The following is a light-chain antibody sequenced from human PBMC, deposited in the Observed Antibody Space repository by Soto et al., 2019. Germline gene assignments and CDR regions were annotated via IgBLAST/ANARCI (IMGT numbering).Light chain of an antibody. Sequence: EIVLTQSPGTLSLSPGERATLSCRASQSISSNYLAWYQQKPGQPPRLLIYAASSRAAGIPDRFSGSGSGTDFTLTISRLEPEDFAVYYCQQYGSSRTFGQGTTGDIK. J-gene: IGKJ1*01. CDR1: QSISSNY. CDR2: AAS. CDR3: QQYGSSRT. V-gene: IGKV3-20*01.